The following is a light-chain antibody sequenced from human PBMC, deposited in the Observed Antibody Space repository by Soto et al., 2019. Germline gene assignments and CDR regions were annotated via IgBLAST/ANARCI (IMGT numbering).Light chain of an antibody. CDR2: RVS. CDR1: QSLVYNDGNTY. J-gene: IGKJ4*01. CDR3: MQGTHWPLT. Sequence: DAVMTQSPLSLPVTLGQPASISCKSSQSLVYNDGNTYLHWFQQRPGQSPRRLIYRVSNRDSGVPDRFSGSGSRTAFTLKISRVEAEDVGVYYCMQGTHWPLTFGGGTKVEIK. V-gene: IGKV2-30*01.